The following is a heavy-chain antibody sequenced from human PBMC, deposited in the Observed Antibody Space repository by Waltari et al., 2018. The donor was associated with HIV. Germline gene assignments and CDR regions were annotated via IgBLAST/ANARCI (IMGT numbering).Heavy chain of an antibody. CDR2: IKSLSDGGTT. V-gene: IGHV3-15*01. Sequence: EVQLVESGGGLVKPGGSLRLSCAASGSTFSNVWMSGVRQAPGKGLEWVGRIKSLSDGGTTDYAAPVKGRFNISREDSKNTLYLQMNSLKTEDTAVYYCTTDTPVATIHVYYYSMDVWGKGTTVTVSS. CDR1: GSTFSNVW. J-gene: IGHJ6*03. CDR3: TTDTPVATIHVYYYSMDV. D-gene: IGHD5-12*01.